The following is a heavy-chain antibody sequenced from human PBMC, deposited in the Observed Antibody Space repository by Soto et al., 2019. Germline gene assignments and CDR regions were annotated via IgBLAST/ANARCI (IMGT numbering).Heavy chain of an antibody. V-gene: IGHV3-53*01. Sequence: GGSLRLSCEATGFNVSGVFMTWVRQAPGKGLEWVSVIYSGERAYYSDSVKGRFTISRDSSKNTLLLQLNRLRVEDTAVYYCATRDAAYYYGMNVWGQGTTVTVYS. J-gene: IGHJ6*02. D-gene: IGHD1-26*01. CDR3: ATRDAAYYYGMNV. CDR2: IYSGERA. CDR1: GFNVSGVF.